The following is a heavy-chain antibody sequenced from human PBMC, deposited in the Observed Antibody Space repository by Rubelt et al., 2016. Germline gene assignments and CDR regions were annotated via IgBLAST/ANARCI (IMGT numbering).Heavy chain of an antibody. CDR1: GFTLSSYA. D-gene: IGHD2-15*01. Sequence: PGRSLRLSCAASGFTLSSYAMHWVRQAPGKGLEWVAVVSYDGSNKYYADSVKGRFTISRDNSKNTLYLQMNSLTVEDTAVYYCAKSSGGSCYSSVDYWGQGTLVTVSS. V-gene: IGHV3-30*04. J-gene: IGHJ4*02. CDR3: AKSSGGSCYSSVDY. CDR2: VSYDGSNK.